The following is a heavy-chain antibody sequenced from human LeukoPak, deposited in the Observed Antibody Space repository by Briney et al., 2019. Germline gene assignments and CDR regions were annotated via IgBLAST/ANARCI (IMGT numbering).Heavy chain of an antibody. D-gene: IGHD5-12*01. J-gene: IGHJ4*02. CDR2: ISSGGDIM. CDR1: GLRFSDYY. Sequence: PGGSLRLSCAASGLRFSDYYVSWIRQAPGKGLQWVSYISSGGDIMHYADSVKGRFTISRDNAKNSLYLQMNSLRAEDTAVYYCAKVGRGYDSGGTLFDYWGQGTLVTVSS. CDR3: AKVGRGYDSGGTLFDY. V-gene: IGHV3-11*01.